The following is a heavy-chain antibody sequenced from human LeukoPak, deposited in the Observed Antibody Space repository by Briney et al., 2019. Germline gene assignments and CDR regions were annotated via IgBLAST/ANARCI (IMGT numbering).Heavy chain of an antibody. D-gene: IGHD2-2*01. CDR1: GYTLTELS. Sequence: ASVKVSCKVCGYTLTELSMHWVRQAPGKGLEWMGGFDPEDGETIYAQKFQGRVTMTEDTSTDTAYMELSSLRSEDTAVYYCATQVPANGGNWFDPWGQGTLVTVSS. CDR2: FDPEDGET. J-gene: IGHJ5*02. V-gene: IGHV1-24*01. CDR3: ATQVPANGGNWFDP.